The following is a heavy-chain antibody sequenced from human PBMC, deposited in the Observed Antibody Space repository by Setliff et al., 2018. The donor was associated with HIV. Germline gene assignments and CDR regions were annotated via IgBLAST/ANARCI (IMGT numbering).Heavy chain of an antibody. CDR3: ARDPGSSSFDY. V-gene: IGHV3-7*03. J-gene: IGHJ4*02. CDR2: IKEDGSVT. Sequence: PSETLSLSCVASGFTFSRYWMSWVRQAPGKGLEFVANIKEDGSVTNYVDSVKGRFTISRDNAKNLVFLQMSSLRAEDTAAYYCARDPGSSSFDYWGQGTPVTVSS. D-gene: IGHD6-19*01. CDR1: GFTFSRYW.